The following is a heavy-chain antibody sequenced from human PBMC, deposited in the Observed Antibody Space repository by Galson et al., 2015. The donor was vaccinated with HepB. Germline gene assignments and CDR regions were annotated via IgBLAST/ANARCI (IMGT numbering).Heavy chain of an antibody. D-gene: IGHD3-22*01. J-gene: IGHJ4*02. V-gene: IGHV3-30*04. CDR2: ISYDGSNK. Sequence: SLRLSCAASGFTFSSYAMHWVRQAPGKGLEWVAVISYDGSNKYYADSVKGRFTISRDNSKNTLYLQMNSLRAEDTAVYYCARDVDYYYDSSGYLTHWGQGTLVTVSS. CDR3: ARDVDYYYDSSGYLTH. CDR1: GFTFSSYA.